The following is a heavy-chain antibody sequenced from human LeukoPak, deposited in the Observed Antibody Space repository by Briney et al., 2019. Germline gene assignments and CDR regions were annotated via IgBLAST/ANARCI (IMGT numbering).Heavy chain of an antibody. V-gene: IGHV3-21*01. J-gene: IGHJ4*02. Sequence: GGSLRLSRAASGFTFSTYTINWVRQVPGKGLEWLSSISSSGTYIYYADSVKGRFTISRDNAKNSVYLQMNSLRAEDTAVYYCARDGLGSYDYWAREPWSPSPQ. CDR2: ISSSGTYI. CDR1: GFTFSTYT. CDR3: ARDGLGSYDY. D-gene: IGHD3-10*01.